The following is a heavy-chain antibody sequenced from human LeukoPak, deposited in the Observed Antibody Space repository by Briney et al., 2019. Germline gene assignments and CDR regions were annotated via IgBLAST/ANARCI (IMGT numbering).Heavy chain of an antibody. V-gene: IGHV1-8*02. CDR1: GYTFTSYY. Sequence: ASVKVSCKASGYTFTSYYMHWVRQATGQGLEWMGWMNPNSGNTGYAQKFQGRVTMTRNTSISTAYMELSSLRSEDTAVYYCARAQLRSFDYWGQGTLVTVSS. CDR3: ARAQLRSFDY. J-gene: IGHJ4*02. D-gene: IGHD5-12*01. CDR2: MNPNSGNT.